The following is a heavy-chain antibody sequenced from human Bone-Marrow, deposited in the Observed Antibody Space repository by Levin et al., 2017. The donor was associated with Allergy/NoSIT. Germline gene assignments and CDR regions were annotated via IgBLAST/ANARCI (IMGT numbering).Heavy chain of an antibody. D-gene: IGHD3-16*01. V-gene: IGHV3-23*01. CDR1: TFTFSNFA. CDR3: AARRGASWGELEV. CDR2: TDGSGGRT. J-gene: IGHJ4*02. Sequence: RAGGSLRLSCAASTFTFSNFAISWVRQAPGKGLEWVSGTDGSGGRTYYADSVRGRFTISRDNSKNTVYLQMNSLRAEDTAIYYCAARRGASWGELEVWGQGTPVTVSS.